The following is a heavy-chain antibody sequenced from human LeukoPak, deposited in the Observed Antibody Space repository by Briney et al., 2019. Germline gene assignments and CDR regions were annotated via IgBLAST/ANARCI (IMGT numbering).Heavy chain of an antibody. CDR1: GFTFRSYG. CDR3: ARETTVTTIFYSQTFDY. J-gene: IGHJ4*02. Sequence: GGTLRLSCAASGFTFRSYGMSWVRQAPGKGLEWVSGMSGSGVNTDYADSVKGRFTISRDNAKNSLYLQMNSLRAEDTAVYYCARETTVTTIFYSQTFDYWGQGTLVTVSS. V-gene: IGHV3-23*01. D-gene: IGHD4-17*01. CDR2: MSGSGVNT.